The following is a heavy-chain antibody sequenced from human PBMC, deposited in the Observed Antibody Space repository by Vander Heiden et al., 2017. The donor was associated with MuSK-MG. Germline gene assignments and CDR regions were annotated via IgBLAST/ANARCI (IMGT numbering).Heavy chain of an antibody. J-gene: IGHJ6*03. V-gene: IGHV1-69*01. Sequence: QVQLVQSGAEVKKPGSSVKVSCKASGGTFSSYAISWVRQAPGQGLEWMGGIITIFVTANYAQKYQGRVTITADESTSTAYMELSSLRSEDTAVYYCARGGSSTSLNYYYYMDVWGKGTTVTVSS. CDR2: IITIFVTA. CDR3: ARGGSSTSLNYYYYMDV. CDR1: GGTFSSYA. D-gene: IGHD2-2*01.